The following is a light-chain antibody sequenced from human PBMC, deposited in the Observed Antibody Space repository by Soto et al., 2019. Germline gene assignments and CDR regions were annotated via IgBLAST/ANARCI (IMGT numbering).Light chain of an antibody. V-gene: IGKV3-11*01. CDR1: PSVANF. J-gene: IGKJ2*01. CDR2: GAF. CDR3: QHYGSSPPYT. Sequence: EIVLTQSPATLSLSPGERATLSCRASPSVANFVAWYQQKPGQAPRLLIYGAFNRATGIPARFSGSGSGTDFTLTISSLEPEDSAVYYCQHYGSSPPYTFGQGTKLKIK.